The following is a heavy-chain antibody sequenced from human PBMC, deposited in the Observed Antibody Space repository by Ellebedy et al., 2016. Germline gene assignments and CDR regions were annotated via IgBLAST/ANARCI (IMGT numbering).Heavy chain of an antibody. D-gene: IGHD3-10*01. CDR3: AAGGYGWGSNWFDP. J-gene: IGHJ5*02. V-gene: IGHV1-46*04. Sequence: ASVKVSCKASGYTFTSYYMHWVRQAPGQGLEWMGIINPSGGSTSYAQKLQGRVTITRDTSASTAYMELSSLRSEDTAVYYCAAGGYGWGSNWFDPWGQGTLVTVSS. CDR1: GYTFTSYY. CDR2: INPSGGST.